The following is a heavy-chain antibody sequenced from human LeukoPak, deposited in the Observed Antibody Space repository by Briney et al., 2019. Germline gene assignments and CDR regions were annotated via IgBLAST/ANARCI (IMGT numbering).Heavy chain of an antibody. V-gene: IGHV3-30-3*01. CDR1: GFIFSTYP. Sequence: GRSLRLSCAASGFIFSTYPMHWVRQAPGKGLEWVAVISYDGSNKYYADSVKGRFSISRDNSKNTLYLQMNSLRAEDTAVYYCARGKDTGSSNPRSYFFDYWGQGTLVTVSS. J-gene: IGHJ4*02. CDR2: ISYDGSNK. D-gene: IGHD1-26*01. CDR3: ARGKDTGSSNPRSYFFDY.